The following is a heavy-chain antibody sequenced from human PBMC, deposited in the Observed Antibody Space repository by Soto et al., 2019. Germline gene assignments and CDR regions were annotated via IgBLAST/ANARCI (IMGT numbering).Heavy chain of an antibody. CDR1: GYTFTDYP. D-gene: IGHD3-22*01. J-gene: IGHJ4*02. Sequence: ASVKVYCKASGYTFTDYPLHWVRQAPGQRLEWMGWINAGNGNTKCSQKFQGRVTITRDTSASTAYMELSSLKSEDTAVYYCARGDYYDIHDYWGQGTLVTVSS. CDR3: ARGDYYDIHDY. V-gene: IGHV1-3*01. CDR2: INAGNGNT.